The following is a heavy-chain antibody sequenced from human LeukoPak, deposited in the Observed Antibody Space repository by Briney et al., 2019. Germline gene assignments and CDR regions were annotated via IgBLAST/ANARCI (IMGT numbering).Heavy chain of an antibody. CDR1: GFTFGDYA. Sequence: GRSLRLSCTASGFTFGDYAMTWVRQAPGKGLEWVGFIASKTYGGTAEYAASVKGRFTISRDDSKSIAYLQMNSLKTEDTAVYFCSRDRTPYYWGQGTLVTVSS. V-gene: IGHV3-49*04. CDR2: IASKTYGGTA. CDR3: SRDRTPYY. J-gene: IGHJ4*02.